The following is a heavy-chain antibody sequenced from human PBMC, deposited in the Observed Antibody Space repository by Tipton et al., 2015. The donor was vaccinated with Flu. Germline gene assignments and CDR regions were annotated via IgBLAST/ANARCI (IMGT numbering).Heavy chain of an antibody. CDR3: ARDRGFRAYSFDS. J-gene: IGHJ4*02. D-gene: IGHD3-10*01. CDR1: GYTFTNYN. Sequence: QLVQSGAEVKKPGASVRISCTASGYTFTNYNMHWVRQAPGQGPEWMGIIYPSGGGTTYAQRFQGRVTLTRDKSTSTVYMELSSPRSEDTAFYYCARDRGFRAYSFDSWGQGTLVTVAS. CDR2: IYPSGGGT. V-gene: IGHV1-46*01.